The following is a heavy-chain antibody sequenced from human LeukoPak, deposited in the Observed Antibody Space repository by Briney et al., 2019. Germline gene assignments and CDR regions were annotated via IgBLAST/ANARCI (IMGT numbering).Heavy chain of an antibody. D-gene: IGHD3-16*01. CDR2: IYPGDSDP. CDR1: GHSFTNYW. V-gene: IGHV5-51*01. Sequence: GESLKISCKGSGHSFTNYWIGWVRQVPGKGLEWMGIIYPGDSDPRYSPSFQGQVTISADMSISTAYLQWSSLKASDTAMYYCARRHITLYYFASWGRGTLVTVSS. J-gene: IGHJ4*02. CDR3: ARRHITLYYFAS.